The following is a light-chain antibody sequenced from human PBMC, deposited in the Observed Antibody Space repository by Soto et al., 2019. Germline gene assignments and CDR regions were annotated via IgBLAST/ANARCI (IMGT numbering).Light chain of an antibody. V-gene: IGKV1-27*01. J-gene: IGKJ3*01. CDR3: QKHNSAPFT. Sequence: DIQMTQSPSSLSASVGDRVTITCRASQGISNYLAWYQQKPGKVPKLLIYAASTLQLGIPSRFSGSGSGTDFTLTISSLQREDVATYYCQKHNSAPFTFGPGTKVDIK. CDR2: AAS. CDR1: QGISNY.